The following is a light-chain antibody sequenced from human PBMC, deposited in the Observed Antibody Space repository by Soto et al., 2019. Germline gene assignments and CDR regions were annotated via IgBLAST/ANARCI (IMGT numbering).Light chain of an antibody. Sequence: QSALTQPASVSGSPGQSITISCTGTSSDVGGYNYVSWYQQHPGKAPKLMIYDVSNRPSGVSNRFSGSKSGHTASLTISGLQAEDEADYYFSSYTSSSTLVVFGGVTKVTVL. CDR2: DVS. CDR1: SSDVGGYNY. V-gene: IGLV2-14*01. J-gene: IGLJ2*01. CDR3: SSYTSSSTLVV.